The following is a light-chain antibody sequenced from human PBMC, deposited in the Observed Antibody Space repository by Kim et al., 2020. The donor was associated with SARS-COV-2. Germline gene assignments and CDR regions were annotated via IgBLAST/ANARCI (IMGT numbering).Light chain of an antibody. CDR1: SSGVGGYNY. V-gene: IGLV2-14*03. J-gene: IGLJ3*02. CDR3: SSYTSSSTWV. Sequence: GQSITVSCTGTSSGVGGYNYVSWYQQHPGKAPKLMIYDVSKRHSGVSNRFSGSKSGNTASLTISGLQAEDEADYYGSSYTSSSTWVFGGGTQLTVL. CDR2: DVS.